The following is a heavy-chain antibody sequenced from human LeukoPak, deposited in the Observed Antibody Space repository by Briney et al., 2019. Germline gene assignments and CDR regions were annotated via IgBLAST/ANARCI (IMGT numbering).Heavy chain of an antibody. J-gene: IGHJ4*02. D-gene: IGHD6-13*01. Sequence: ASVKVSCKASGYTFTSYGISWVRQAPGQGLEWMGWISAYNGNTNYAQKLQGRVTMTTDTSTSTAYMELRSLRSDDTAVYYCARRDTLYGSSAHAGYWGQGTLVTVSS. CDR1: GYTFTSYG. CDR2: ISAYNGNT. CDR3: ARRDTLYGSSAHAGY. V-gene: IGHV1-18*01.